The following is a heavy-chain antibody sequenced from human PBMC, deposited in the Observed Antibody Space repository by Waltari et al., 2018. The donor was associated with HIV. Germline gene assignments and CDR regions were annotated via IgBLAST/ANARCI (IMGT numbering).Heavy chain of an antibody. D-gene: IGHD2-2*01. CDR3: GRDGVSTKYGMDV. CDR1: GYSIGSGYF. CDR2: VHHGGGT. Sequence: QVQLLESGPGLVRPSETLSLTCDVSGYSIGSGYFWGWIRLSPGRGVGWIASVHHGGGTFYNPAWRSRVIMLVDTSKNQFSLELSSVTAADTAVYYCGRDGVSTKYGMDVWGQGTTVTVSS. J-gene: IGHJ6*02. V-gene: IGHV4-38-2*02.